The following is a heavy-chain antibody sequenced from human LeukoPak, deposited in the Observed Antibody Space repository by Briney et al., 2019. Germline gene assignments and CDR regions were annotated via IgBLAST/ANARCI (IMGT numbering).Heavy chain of an antibody. J-gene: IGHJ4*02. D-gene: IGHD5-12*01. V-gene: IGHV3-20*04. CDR1: GFTFDDCG. CDR2: INWNGGST. Sequence: PGGSLRLSCAASGFTFDDCGMSWVRQAPGKGLEWVSGINWNGGSTGYADSVKGRFTISRDNAKNSLYLQMNSLRAEDTAVYYCARTSSGHDYYFDYWGQGTLVTVSS. CDR3: ARTSSGHDYYFDY.